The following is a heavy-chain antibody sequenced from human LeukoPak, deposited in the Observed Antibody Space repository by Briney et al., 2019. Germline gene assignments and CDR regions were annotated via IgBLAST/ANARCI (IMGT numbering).Heavy chain of an antibody. CDR1: GFTFSSYG. CDR2: IRYDGSNK. Sequence: GGSLRLSCAASGFTFSSYGMHWVRQAPGKGLEWVAFIRYDGSNKYYADSVKGRFTISRDNSKNTLYLQMNSLRAEDTAVYYCAKDLYYDSSGLSDYWGQGTLVTVSS. V-gene: IGHV3-30*02. J-gene: IGHJ4*02. CDR3: AKDLYYDSSGLSDY. D-gene: IGHD3-22*01.